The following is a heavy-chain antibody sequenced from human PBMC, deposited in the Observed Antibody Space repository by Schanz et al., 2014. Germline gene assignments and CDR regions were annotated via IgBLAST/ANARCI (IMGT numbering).Heavy chain of an antibody. V-gene: IGHV3-48*01. Sequence: EMQLLESGGGLIQPGGSLRLSCAASGFTFSTHAMSWVRQAPGKGLEWVSYISGSSRTIYYADSMKGRFTVSRDNAENALYLQMNSLGAEDTGLYFCARGGSGSHYRLDYWGQGTLVTVSS. D-gene: IGHD1-26*01. CDR1: GFTFSTHA. J-gene: IGHJ4*02. CDR3: ARGGSGSHYRLDY. CDR2: ISGSSRTI.